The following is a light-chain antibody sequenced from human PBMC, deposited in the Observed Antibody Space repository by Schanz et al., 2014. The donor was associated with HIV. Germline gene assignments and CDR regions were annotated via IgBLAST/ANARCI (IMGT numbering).Light chain of an antibody. CDR1: QGISDY. J-gene: IGKJ2*01. CDR2: AAS. CDR3: QQSYSATPYT. V-gene: IGKV1-27*01. Sequence: DIQMTQSPSSLSAFVGDRVTITCRASQGISDYLAWYQQKPGKVPKLLIYAASTLQSGVPSRFSGSGSGTDFTLTITGLQFEDFATYYCQQSYSATPYTFGQGTKVEIK.